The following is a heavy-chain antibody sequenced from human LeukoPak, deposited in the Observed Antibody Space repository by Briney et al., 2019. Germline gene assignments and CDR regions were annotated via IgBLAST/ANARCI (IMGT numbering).Heavy chain of an antibody. V-gene: IGHV3-30*02. CDR1: GFTFSSYG. J-gene: IGHJ4*02. CDR3: AKDRGYSYGPLDY. Sequence: PGGSLRLSCAASGFTFSSYGMHWVRQAPGKGLEWVAFIRYDGSNKYYADSVKGRFTISRDNSKNTLYLQMNSLRAEDTAVYYCAKDRGYSYGPLDYWGRGTLVTVSS. CDR2: IRYDGSNK. D-gene: IGHD5-18*01.